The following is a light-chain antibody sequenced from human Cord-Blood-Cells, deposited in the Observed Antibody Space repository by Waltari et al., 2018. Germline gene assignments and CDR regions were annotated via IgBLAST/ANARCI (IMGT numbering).Light chain of an antibody. CDR3: QQYGSSLIFT. CDR2: GAS. J-gene: IGKJ3*01. CDR1: QSVSSSY. V-gene: IGKV3-20*01. Sequence: EIVLTQSPGTLSLSPGARATLSCRPSQSVSSSYLAWYQQKPGQAPERLIYGASSSATGIPDRFSGSGSGTDFTLTISRLEPEDFAVYYCQQYGSSLIFTFGPGTKVDIK.